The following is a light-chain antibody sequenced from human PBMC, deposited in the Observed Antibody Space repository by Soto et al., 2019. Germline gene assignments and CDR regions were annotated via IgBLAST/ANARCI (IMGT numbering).Light chain of an antibody. Sequence: QSALTQPASVSGSPGQSITISCTGPSSDVGVYNYVSWYQQHPGKAPKLMIYEVSNRPSGVSNRFSGSKSGNTASLTISGLQAEDEADYYCSSYTRSSTRVFGGGTKLPVL. J-gene: IGLJ3*02. CDR3: SSYTRSSTRV. CDR1: SSDVGVYNY. CDR2: EVS. V-gene: IGLV2-14*01.